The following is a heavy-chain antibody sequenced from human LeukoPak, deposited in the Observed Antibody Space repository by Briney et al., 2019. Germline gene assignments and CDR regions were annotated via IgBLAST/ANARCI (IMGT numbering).Heavy chain of an antibody. CDR2: ISSSGSTI. CDR1: GFTFSSYE. J-gene: IGHJ6*03. D-gene: IGHD2-15*01. V-gene: IGHV3-48*03. CDR3: ASCSGGSCYYYYMDV. Sequence: GGSLRLSCAASGFTFSSYEMNWVRQAPGKGLEWVSYISSSGSTIYYADSVKGRFTISRDNAKNSLYLQMNSLRAEGTAVYYCASCSGGSCYYYYMDVWGKGTTVTVSS.